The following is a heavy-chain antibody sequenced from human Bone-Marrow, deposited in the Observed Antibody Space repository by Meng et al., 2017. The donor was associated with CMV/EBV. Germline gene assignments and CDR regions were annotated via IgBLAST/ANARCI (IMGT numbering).Heavy chain of an antibody. CDR2: ISYDGSNK. J-gene: IGHJ4*02. Sequence: GESLKISCAASGFTFSSYAMHWVRQAPGKGLESVAVISYDGSNKYYADSVKGRFTISRDNSKNTLYLQMNSLRAEDTAVYYCARDGIVGATTGGDYWGQGTLVTVPQ. V-gene: IGHV3-30-3*01. D-gene: IGHD1-26*01. CDR3: ARDGIVGATTGGDY. CDR1: GFTFSSYA.